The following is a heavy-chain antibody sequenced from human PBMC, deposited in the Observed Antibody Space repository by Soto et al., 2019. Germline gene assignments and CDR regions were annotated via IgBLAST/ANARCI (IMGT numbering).Heavy chain of an antibody. D-gene: IGHD6-19*01. Sequence: QVQLVQSGAEVKKPGASVKVSCKASGYTFTSYGISWVRQAPGQGLEWMGWISAYNGNTNYAQKLQGRVTRTTDTSTSTAYMELRSLRSDDTAVYYCARRDQWPVGDYYGMDVWGQGTTVTVSS. J-gene: IGHJ6*02. V-gene: IGHV1-18*01. CDR1: GYTFTSYG. CDR2: ISAYNGNT. CDR3: ARRDQWPVGDYYGMDV.